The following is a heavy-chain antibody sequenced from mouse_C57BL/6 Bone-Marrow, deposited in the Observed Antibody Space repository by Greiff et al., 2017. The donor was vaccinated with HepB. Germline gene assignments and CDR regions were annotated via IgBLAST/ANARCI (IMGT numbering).Heavy chain of an antibody. Sequence: VQLKQSGTVLARPGASVKMSCKTSGYTFTSYWMHWVKQRPGQGLEWIGAIYPGNSDTSYNQKFKGKAKLTAVTSASTAYMELSSLTNEDSAVYYCTRPPYYYGSSGFDYWGQGTTLTVSS. CDR1: GYTFTSYW. CDR2: IYPGNSDT. D-gene: IGHD1-1*01. J-gene: IGHJ2*01. CDR3: TRPPYYYGSSGFDY. V-gene: IGHV1-5*01.